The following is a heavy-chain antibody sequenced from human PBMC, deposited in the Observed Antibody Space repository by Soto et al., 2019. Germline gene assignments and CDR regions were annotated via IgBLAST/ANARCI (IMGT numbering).Heavy chain of an antibody. Sequence: PGGSLRLSCAASGFTFSSYSMNWVRQAPGKGLEWVSYISSSSSTIYYADSVKGRFTISRDNAKNSLYLQMNSLRDEDTAVYYCARGPYGSGWYGDAFDIWGQGTMVTVSS. CDR1: GFTFSSYS. CDR3: ARGPYGSGWYGDAFDI. CDR2: ISSSSSTI. V-gene: IGHV3-48*02. J-gene: IGHJ3*02. D-gene: IGHD6-19*01.